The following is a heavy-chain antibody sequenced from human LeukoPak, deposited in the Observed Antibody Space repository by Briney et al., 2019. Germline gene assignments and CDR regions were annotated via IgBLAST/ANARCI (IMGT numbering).Heavy chain of an antibody. D-gene: IGHD2-15*01. CDR3: AKQLGYCSDGSCYFPY. CDR1: GFTFSSSA. CDR2: ISNNGGYT. Sequence: GGSLRLSCAASGFTFSSSAMSWVRQAPGKGLEWVSTISNNGGYTYYADSVQGRFTISRDNSKSTLCLQMSSLRAEDTAVYYCAKQLGYCSDGSCYFPYWGQGTLVTVSS. J-gene: IGHJ4*02. V-gene: IGHV3-23*01.